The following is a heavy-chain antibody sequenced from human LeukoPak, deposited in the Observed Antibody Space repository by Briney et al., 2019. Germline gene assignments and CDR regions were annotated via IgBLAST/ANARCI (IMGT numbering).Heavy chain of an antibody. D-gene: IGHD5-12*01. J-gene: IGHJ4*02. Sequence: SETLSLTCGVSGVSITSGNLWSWVRQPPGKGLEWIGEIYHSGSINYNPSLKSRVTISVDKSKNQFSLKLNSVTAADTAVYYCWHSGYESGLDYWGQGTLVTVSS. CDR1: GVSITSGNL. CDR3: WHSGYESGLDY. CDR2: IYHSGSI. V-gene: IGHV4-4*02.